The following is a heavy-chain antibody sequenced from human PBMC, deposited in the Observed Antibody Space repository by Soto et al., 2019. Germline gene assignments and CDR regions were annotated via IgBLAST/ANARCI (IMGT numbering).Heavy chain of an antibody. CDR3: AREGQTTVSYGLDY. V-gene: IGHV3-15*07. CDR2: VKSKTHGGTT. J-gene: IGHJ4*02. Sequence: GGSLRLSCAASGFTFTNAWINWVRQAPGKGLEWVGRVKSKTHGGTTDYADSVKGRFTISRDNSKNTLYLQMNSLRAEDTAVYYCAREGQTTVSYGLDYWGQGTLVTVSS. CDR1: GFTFTNAW. D-gene: IGHD4-17*01.